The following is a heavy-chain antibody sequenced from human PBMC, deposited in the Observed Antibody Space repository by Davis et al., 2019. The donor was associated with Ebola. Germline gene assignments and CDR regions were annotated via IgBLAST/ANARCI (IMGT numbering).Heavy chain of an antibody. V-gene: IGHV3-48*02. CDR3: ARRILGDSRGAVDV. J-gene: IGHJ6*02. CDR2: IGAFSDHI. D-gene: IGHD2-15*01. Sequence: GSLRLSCAASGFTFSKYGMYWFRLAPGKGLEWLSYIGAFSDHINIADSVEGRFTISRDNAKNSLSLHMNGLRDDDTAVYYCARRILGDSRGAVDVWGQGTTVTVSS. CDR1: GFTFSKYG.